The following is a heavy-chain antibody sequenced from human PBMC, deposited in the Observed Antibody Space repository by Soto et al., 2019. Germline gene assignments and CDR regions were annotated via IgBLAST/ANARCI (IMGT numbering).Heavy chain of an antibody. J-gene: IGHJ5*02. CDR2: IKSRTDGGTT. Sequence: GGSLRLSCAASRFTFSDAWMNWVRQAPGKGLEWVGRIKSRTDGGTTDYAAPVKGRFAISRDDSENTLYLQMNSLKIEDTAVFYFPTEGFGYNGLPFAPWARGPLVPVSP. D-gene: IGHD1-20*01. V-gene: IGHV3-15*07. CDR1: RFTFSDAW. CDR3: PTEGFGYNGLPFAP.